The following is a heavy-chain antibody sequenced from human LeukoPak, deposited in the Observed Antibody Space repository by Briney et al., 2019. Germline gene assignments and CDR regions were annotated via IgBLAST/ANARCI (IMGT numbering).Heavy chain of an antibody. J-gene: IGHJ4*02. D-gene: IGHD6-19*01. CDR2: ISGDGGRT. CDR1: GFTFDDYA. CDR3: AKGYSSGWYLMGY. Sequence: PGGSLRLSCAASGFTFDDYAMHWVRQAPGKGLEWVSLISGDGGRTYYADSVKGRFTISRDNSKNSLYLQMNSLRTEDTALYHCAKGYSSGWYLMGYWGQGTLVTVSS. V-gene: IGHV3-43*02.